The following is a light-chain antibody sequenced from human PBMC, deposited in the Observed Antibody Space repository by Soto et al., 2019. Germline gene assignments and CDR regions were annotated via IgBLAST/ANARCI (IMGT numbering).Light chain of an antibody. CDR2: AAS. J-gene: IGKJ2*03. CDR1: QDISSY. CDR3: QQLNSYPSFFFFSSKRLHTRYS. Sequence: TITCRASQDISSYLAWSQQKPGKAPKLLIYAASTLQSGVPSRFSGSGSGTDFTLTISSLQPEDFATYYCQQLNSYPSFFFFSSKRLHTRYS. V-gene: IGKV1-9*01.